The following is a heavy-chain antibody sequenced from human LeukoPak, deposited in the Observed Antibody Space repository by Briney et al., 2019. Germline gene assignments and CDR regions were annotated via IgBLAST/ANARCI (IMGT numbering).Heavy chain of an antibody. J-gene: IGHJ6*03. D-gene: IGHD4-17*01. Sequence: GGSLRLSCAASGFTFSGYWMSWVRQAPGKGLEWVANIKQDGSEKCYVDSVKGRFTISRDNAKNSLYLQMNSLRAEDTAVYYCARDGVDYGDYVDYYYYMDVWGKGTTVTVSS. CDR3: ARDGVDYGDYVDYYYYMDV. CDR2: IKQDGSEK. CDR1: GFTFSGYW. V-gene: IGHV3-7*01.